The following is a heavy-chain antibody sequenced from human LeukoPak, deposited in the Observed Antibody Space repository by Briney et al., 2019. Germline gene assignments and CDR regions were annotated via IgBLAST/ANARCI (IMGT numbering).Heavy chain of an antibody. D-gene: IGHD2-2*01. CDR3: ASVRGSREIVVVPAARDV. CDR1: GGSFSGYY. J-gene: IGHJ6*02. Sequence: SETLSLTCAVYGGSFSGYYWSWIRQPPGKGLEWIGEINHSGSTNYNPSLKSRVTISVDRSKNQFSLKLSSVTAADTAVYYCASVRGSREIVVVPAARDVWGQGTTVTVSS. V-gene: IGHV4-34*01. CDR2: INHSGST.